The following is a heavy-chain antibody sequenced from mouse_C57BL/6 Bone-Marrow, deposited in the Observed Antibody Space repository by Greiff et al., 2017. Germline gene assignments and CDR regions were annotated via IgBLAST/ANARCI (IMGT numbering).Heavy chain of an antibody. CDR1: GFTIKDYY. CDR2: LDPEDGET. J-gene: IGHJ2*01. V-gene: IGHV14-2*01. D-gene: IGHD1-1*01. Sequence: VQLQQSGAELVKPGASVKLSCTASGFTIKDYYMHWVKQRPEQGLEWIGRLDPEDGETKYAPKVQGKATITADTSSNTSYLQLSSLTSEDTAVYYCARAPITTVTGFDYWGQGTTLTVSS. CDR3: ARAPITTVTGFDY.